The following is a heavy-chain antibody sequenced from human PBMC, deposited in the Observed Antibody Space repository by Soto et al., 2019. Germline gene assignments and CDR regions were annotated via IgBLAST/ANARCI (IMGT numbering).Heavy chain of an antibody. J-gene: IGHJ6*02. D-gene: IGHD2-2*01. CDR1: GGSISSGGYY. CDR2: IYYSGST. V-gene: IGHV4-31*03. Sequence: SETLSLTCTVSGGSISSGGYYWSWIRQHPGKGLEWIGYIYYSGSTYYNPSLKSRVTISVDTSKNQFSLKLSSVTAADTAVYYCARVEASNYYGMDVWGQGTTVTVSS. CDR3: ARVEASNYYGMDV.